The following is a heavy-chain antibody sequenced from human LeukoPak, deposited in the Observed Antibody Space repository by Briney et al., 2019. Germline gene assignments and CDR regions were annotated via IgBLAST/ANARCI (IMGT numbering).Heavy chain of an antibody. CDR1: GFTFDDYA. Sequence: GGSLRLSCAASGFTFDDYAMHWVRQAPGKGLEWVSGISWNSGSIGYADSVKGRFTISRDNAKNSLYLQMNSLRAEDTAVYYCARDLYDILTGYFNYWGQGTLVTVSS. J-gene: IGHJ4*02. V-gene: IGHV3-9*01. D-gene: IGHD3-9*01. CDR2: ISWNSGSI. CDR3: ARDLYDILTGYFNY.